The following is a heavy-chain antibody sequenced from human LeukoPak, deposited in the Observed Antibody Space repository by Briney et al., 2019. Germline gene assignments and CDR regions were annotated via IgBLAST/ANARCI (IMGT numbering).Heavy chain of an antibody. CDR3: ARDAYADASES. J-gene: IGHJ5*02. V-gene: IGHV3-7*01. Sequence: PGGSLRLSGTGPGLTFTAYWMTWARQAPGKGREWVANLRSDGSDKYYVDCVKGRFAISRDNAKKLVYMQMNSLRAEDTAVYYCARDAYADASESWGQGTLVTVSS. D-gene: IGHD2-2*01. CDR2: LRSDGSDK. CDR1: GLTFTAYW.